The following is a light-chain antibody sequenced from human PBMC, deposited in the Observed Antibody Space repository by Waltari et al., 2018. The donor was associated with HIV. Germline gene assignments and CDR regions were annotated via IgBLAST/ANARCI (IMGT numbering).Light chain of an antibody. CDR3: CSYAGSYSFVF. Sequence: SYDLAQAPSVSVSPGQTATITCSGDNLENKYVSWYQQRPGQSPILVIYQDFKRPSGVPDRFSGSKSGNTTSLTISGLQADDEADYHCCSYAGSYSFVFFGGGTKLTVL. CDR2: QDF. V-gene: IGLV3-1*01. J-gene: IGLJ2*01. CDR1: NLENKY.